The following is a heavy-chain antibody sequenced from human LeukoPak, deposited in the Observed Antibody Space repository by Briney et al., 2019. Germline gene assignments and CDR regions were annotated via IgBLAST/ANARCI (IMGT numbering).Heavy chain of an antibody. D-gene: IGHD3-22*01. CDR2: ISWNSGSI. Sequence: GRSLRLSCAASGCTFDDYAMHWVRQAPGKGLELVSGISWNSGSIGYADSVKGRFTISRDNAKNSLYLQMNSLRAEDTALYYCAKDRSYYDSSGYYDYWGQGTLVTVSS. CDR3: AKDRSYYDSSGYYDY. CDR1: GCTFDDYA. V-gene: IGHV3-9*01. J-gene: IGHJ4*02.